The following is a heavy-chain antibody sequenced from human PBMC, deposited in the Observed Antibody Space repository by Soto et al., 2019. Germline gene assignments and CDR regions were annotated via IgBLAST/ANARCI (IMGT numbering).Heavy chain of an antibody. V-gene: IGHV1-69*13. CDR2: IIPIFGTA. CDR3: ARVSEYSSSWGYYFDY. D-gene: IGHD6-6*01. CDR1: GGTFSSYA. Sequence: ASVKVSCKASGGTFSSYAISWVRQAPGQGLEWMGGIIPIFGTANYAQKFQGRVTITADESTSTAYMELSSLRSEDTAVYYCARVSEYSSSWGYYFDYWGQGTPVTVSS. J-gene: IGHJ4*02.